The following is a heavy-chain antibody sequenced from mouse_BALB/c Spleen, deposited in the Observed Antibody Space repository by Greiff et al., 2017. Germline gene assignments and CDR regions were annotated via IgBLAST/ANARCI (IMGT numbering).Heavy chain of an antibody. CDR2: INPSTGYT. Sequence: VQLQQSGAELAKPGASVKMSCKASGYTFTSYWMHWVKQRPGQGLEWIGYINPSTGYTEYNQKFKDKATLTADKSSSTAYMQLSSLTSEDSAVYYCARNYGNDDYWGQGTTLTVSS. V-gene: IGHV1-7*01. CDR1: GYTFTSYW. J-gene: IGHJ2*01. CDR3: ARNYGNDDY. D-gene: IGHD2-1*01.